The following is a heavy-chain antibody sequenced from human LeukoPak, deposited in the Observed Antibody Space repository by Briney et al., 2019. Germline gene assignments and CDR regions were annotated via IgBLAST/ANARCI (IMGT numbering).Heavy chain of an antibody. CDR2: ISGSGGST. CDR3: AKDSGGDCCSLFDY. V-gene: IGHV3-23*01. J-gene: IGHJ4*02. CDR1: GFTFSSYS. Sequence: PGGSLRLSCAASGFTFSSYSMNWVRQAPGKGLEWVSAISGSGGSTYYADSVKGRFTISRDNSKNTLYLQVNSLRAEDTAVYYCAKDSGGDCCSLFDYWGQGTLVTVSS. D-gene: IGHD2-21*02.